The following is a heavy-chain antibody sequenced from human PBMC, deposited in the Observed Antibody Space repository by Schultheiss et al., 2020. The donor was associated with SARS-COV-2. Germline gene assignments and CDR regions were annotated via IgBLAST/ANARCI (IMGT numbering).Heavy chain of an antibody. CDR1: GGSFGGYY. V-gene: IGHV4-59*08. Sequence: SETLSLTCAVYGGSFGGYYWSWIRQPPGKGLEWIGYIYYSGSTNYNPSLKSRVTISVDTSKNQFSLKLSSVTAADTAVYYCARSPYSSSWLDVWGQGTTVTVSS. CDR3: ARSPYSSSWLDV. CDR2: IYYSGST. D-gene: IGHD6-13*01. J-gene: IGHJ6*02.